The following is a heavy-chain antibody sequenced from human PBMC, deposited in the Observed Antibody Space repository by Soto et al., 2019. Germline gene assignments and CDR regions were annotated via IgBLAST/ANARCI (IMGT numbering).Heavy chain of an antibody. CDR2: FYPTGKT. Sequence: SETLSLTCTVSGGSISSYYWCWTRQPAGKGLEWIGRFYPTGKTNYNPSLQSRLTMSADTSRDQFSLNLTSVTAADTAVYYCARCGLDYGMDVWGQGTTVTVSS. V-gene: IGHV4-4*07. J-gene: IGHJ6*02. CDR3: ARCGLDYGMDV. CDR1: GGSISSYY. D-gene: IGHD3-16*01.